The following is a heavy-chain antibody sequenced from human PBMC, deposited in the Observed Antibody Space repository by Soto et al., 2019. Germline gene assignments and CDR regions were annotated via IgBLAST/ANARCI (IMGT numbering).Heavy chain of an antibody. CDR2: IYYTGST. CDR3: AKYRRTEAEGFTLDY. Sequence: SETLSLTCSVSGDTISNYYWSWIRQTPGKRLEWIGYIYYTGSTTYNPSLESRVTMSVDTSKNQFSLKLSPVNAADTAVYYCAKYRRTEAEGFTLDYWGRGTLVPVSS. D-gene: IGHD6-13*01. CDR1: GDTISNYY. V-gene: IGHV4-59*01. J-gene: IGHJ4*02.